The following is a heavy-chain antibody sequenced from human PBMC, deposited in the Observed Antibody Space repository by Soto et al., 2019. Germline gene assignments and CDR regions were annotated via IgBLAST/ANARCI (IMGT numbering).Heavy chain of an antibody. V-gene: IGHV1-18*04. CDR2: ISAYNGNT. CDR1: GYTFTSYG. Sequence: ASVKVSCKASGYTFTSYGISWVRQAPGQGLEWMGWISAYNGNTNYAQKLQGRVTMTTDTSTSTAYMELRRLRSDDTAVYYCATDENERYCSGGSCYSGWFDPWGQGTLVTVSS. CDR3: ATDENERYCSGGSCYSGWFDP. D-gene: IGHD2-15*01. J-gene: IGHJ5*02.